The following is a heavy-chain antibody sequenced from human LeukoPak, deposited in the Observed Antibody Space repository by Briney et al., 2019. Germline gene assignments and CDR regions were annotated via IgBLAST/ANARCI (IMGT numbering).Heavy chain of an antibody. CDR3: AQPTGGIAAAGEDAFDI. Sequence: ASVKVSCKASGYTFTSYDINWVRQATGQGLEWMGWTNPNSGNTGYAQKFQGRVTMTRNTSISTAYMELSSLRSEDTAVYYCAQPTGGIAAAGEDAFDIWGQGTMVTVSS. CDR1: GYTFTSYD. J-gene: IGHJ3*02. V-gene: IGHV1-8*01. D-gene: IGHD6-13*01. CDR2: TNPNSGNT.